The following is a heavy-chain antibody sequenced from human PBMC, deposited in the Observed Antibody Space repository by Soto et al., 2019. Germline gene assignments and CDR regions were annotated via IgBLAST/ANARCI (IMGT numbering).Heavy chain of an antibody. D-gene: IGHD4-17*01. J-gene: IGHJ3*02. CDR1: GGSFSGYY. Sequence: SETLSLTCAVYGGSFSGYYWSWIRQPPGKGLEWIGEINHSGSTNYNPSLKSRVTISVDTSKNQFSLKLSSVTAADTAVYYCARAKSNYGDYEARYFDIWGQGTMVTVSS. CDR3: ARAKSNYGDYEARYFDI. CDR2: INHSGST. V-gene: IGHV4-34*01.